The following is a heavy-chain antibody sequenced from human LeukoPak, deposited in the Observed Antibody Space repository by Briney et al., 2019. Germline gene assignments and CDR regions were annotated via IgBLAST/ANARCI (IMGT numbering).Heavy chain of an antibody. CDR3: ARQRNWFDP. CDR1: GGSISSYY. Sequence: TSSETLSLTCTVSGGSISSYYWSWIRQPPGKGLEWIGYIYYSGSTNYNPPLKSRVTISVDTSKNQFSLKLSSVTAADTAVYYCARQRNWFDPWGQGTLVTVSS. V-gene: IGHV4-59*08. J-gene: IGHJ5*02. CDR2: IYYSGST.